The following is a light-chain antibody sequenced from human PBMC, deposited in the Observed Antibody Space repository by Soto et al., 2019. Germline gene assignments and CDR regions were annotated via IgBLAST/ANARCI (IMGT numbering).Light chain of an antibody. CDR3: QSYDSSNQV. J-gene: IGLJ2*01. CDR1: SGSIASNY. CDR2: EDN. Sequence: NFMLTQPHSVSESPGKTVTISCTRSSGSIASNYVQWYQQRPGSAPTTVIYEDNQRPSGVPDRFSGSIDSSSNSASLTISGLKTEDEAYYYCQSYDSSNQVFGGGTKPTVL. V-gene: IGLV6-57*04.